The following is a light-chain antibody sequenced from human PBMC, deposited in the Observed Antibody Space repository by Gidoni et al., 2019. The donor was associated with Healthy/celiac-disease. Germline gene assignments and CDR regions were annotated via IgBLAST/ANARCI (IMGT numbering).Light chain of an antibody. Sequence: DIQMTQSPSSPSASVGDRVTITCRASQSISSYLNWYQQKPGKAPKLLIYAASSLQSGVPSSFSGSGSGTDFTLTISSLQPEDFATYYCQQRYSTPLTFGGGTKVEIK. CDR1: QSISSY. V-gene: IGKV1-39*01. J-gene: IGKJ4*01. CDR3: QQRYSTPLT. CDR2: AAS.